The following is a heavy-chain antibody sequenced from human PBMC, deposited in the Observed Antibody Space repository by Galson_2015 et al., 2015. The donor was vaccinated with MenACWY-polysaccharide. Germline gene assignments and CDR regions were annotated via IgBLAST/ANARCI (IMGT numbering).Heavy chain of an antibody. D-gene: IGHD6-19*01. CDR1: GFTFSSYR. Sequence: SLRLSCAASGFTFSSYRMNWVRQAPGKGLEWVSSISSSSSYIYYADSVKGRFTISRDNAKNSLYLQMNSLRAEDTAVYYCARVGQWLALGVDYWGQGTLVTVSS. J-gene: IGHJ4*02. V-gene: IGHV3-21*01. CDR2: ISSSSSYI. CDR3: ARVGQWLALGVDY.